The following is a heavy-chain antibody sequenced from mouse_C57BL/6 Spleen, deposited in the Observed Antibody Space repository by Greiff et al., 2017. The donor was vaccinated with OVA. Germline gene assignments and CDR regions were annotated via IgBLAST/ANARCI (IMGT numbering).Heavy chain of an antibody. V-gene: IGHV5-17*01. Sequence: EVKLVESGGGLVKPGGSLKLSCAASGFTFSDYGMHWVRQAPEKGLEWVAYISSGSSTIYYADTVKGRFTISRDNAKNTLLLQMTSLRSEDTAMYYCARDGNYHYYFDYWGQGTTLTVSS. CDR1: GFTFSDYG. J-gene: IGHJ2*01. CDR3: ARDGNYHYYFDY. D-gene: IGHD2-1*01. CDR2: ISSGSSTI.